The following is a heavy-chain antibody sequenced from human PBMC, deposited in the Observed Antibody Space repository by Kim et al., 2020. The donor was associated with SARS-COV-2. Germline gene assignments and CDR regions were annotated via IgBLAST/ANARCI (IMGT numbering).Heavy chain of an antibody. CDR3: ARDYDITTYNFGY. D-gene: IGHD3-22*01. V-gene: IGHV1-2*02. CDR2: ISPYNGGT. J-gene: IGHJ4*02. CDR1: GYTFTNFY. Sequence: ASVKVSCRASGYTFTNFYIHWLRQAPGQGLEWLGWISPYNGGTNYAPNFQARITIRRDTSVTTSYMDLSGLRSDDTAIYFCARDYDITTYNFGYWGQGTLVTVSS.